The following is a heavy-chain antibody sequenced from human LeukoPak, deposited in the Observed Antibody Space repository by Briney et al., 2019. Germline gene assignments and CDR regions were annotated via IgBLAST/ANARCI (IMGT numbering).Heavy chain of an antibody. CDR1: GGSISSGDYY. J-gene: IGHJ4*02. V-gene: IGHV4-30-4*01. CDR3: ASWNGSGSYYKDY. D-gene: IGHD3-10*01. CDR2: IYYSGST. Sequence: PSETLSLTCTVSGGSISSGDYYWSWIRQPPGKGLEWIGYIYYSGSTYFNPSLKSRVTISADTSKNQFSLKLSSVTAADTAVYYCASWNGSGSYYKDYWGQGTLVTVSS.